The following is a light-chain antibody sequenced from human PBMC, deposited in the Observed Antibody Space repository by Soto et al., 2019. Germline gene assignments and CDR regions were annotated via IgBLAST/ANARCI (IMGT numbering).Light chain of an antibody. CDR3: AAWDDSLNGHV. CDR1: SSNIGNSS. V-gene: IGLV1-44*01. Sequence: QSVLTQPHSASGTPGQSATNSCSGSSSNIGNSSVHWFQQLPRTAPKPLISTTNQRPSGVPERFSGSKSGTSASLAISGLQSEDEADYYCAAWDDSLNGHVFGTGTKVTGL. J-gene: IGLJ1*01. CDR2: TTN.